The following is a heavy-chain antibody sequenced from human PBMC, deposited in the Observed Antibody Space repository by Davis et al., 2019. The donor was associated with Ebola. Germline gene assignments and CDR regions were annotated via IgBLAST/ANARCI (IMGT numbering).Heavy chain of an antibody. CDR3: ATSCSGGSCYSLDYYYYGMDV. CDR2: FDPEDGET. V-gene: IGHV1-24*01. Sequence: ASVTVSCKVSGYTLTELSMHWVRQAPGKGLEWMGGFDPEDGETIYAQKFQGRVTMTEDTSTDTAYMELSSLRSEDTAVYYCATSCSGGSCYSLDYYYYGMDVWGQGTTVTVSS. D-gene: IGHD2-15*01. J-gene: IGHJ6*02. CDR1: GYTLTELS.